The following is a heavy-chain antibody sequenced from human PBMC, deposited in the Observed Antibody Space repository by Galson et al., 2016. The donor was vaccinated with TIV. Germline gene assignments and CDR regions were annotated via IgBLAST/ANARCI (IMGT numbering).Heavy chain of an antibody. J-gene: IGHJ4*02. CDR2: IYSSDTT. D-gene: IGHD1-26*01. Sequence: SLRLSCAASGFAVSYKHMIWVRQTPGKGLEWVSLIYSSDTTSYADSVRGRFTISGDNSRNTLFLEMNSLRVEDTAIYYCAREGIGAADPNNFDHWGQGTLVTVSS. V-gene: IGHV3-53*01. CDR3: AREGIGAADPNNFDH. CDR1: GFAVSYKH.